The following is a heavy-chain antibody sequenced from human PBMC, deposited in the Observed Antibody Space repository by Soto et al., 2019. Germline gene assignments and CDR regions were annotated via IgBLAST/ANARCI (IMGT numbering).Heavy chain of an antibody. D-gene: IGHD1-1*01. V-gene: IGHV3-23*01. CDR3: AKLYWNPRYFDY. CDR1: GLTFTNVA. Sequence: VGSLRLSCAASGLTFTNVARTWGRQAPGKGLEWVSTLTDSGGSTDYADSVKGRFTISRDNSKSPLYLQMNNLRADDTAVYYCAKLYWNPRYFDYWGQGARVTVSS. J-gene: IGHJ4*02. CDR2: LTDSGGST.